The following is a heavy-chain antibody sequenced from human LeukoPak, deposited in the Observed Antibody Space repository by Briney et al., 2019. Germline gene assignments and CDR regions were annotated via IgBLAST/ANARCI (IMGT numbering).Heavy chain of an antibody. CDR1: GFTFSSYA. V-gene: IGHV3-23*01. J-gene: IGHJ4*02. D-gene: IGHD3-10*01. CDR2: MSGSGGST. Sequence: GGSLRLSCAASGFTFSSYAMNWVRQAPGKGLEWVSAMSGSGGSTYYADSVKGRFTISRDNSKNTLYLQMNSLRAEDTAVYYCARDSWFGEMAACWGQGTLVTVSS. CDR3: ARDSWFGEMAAC.